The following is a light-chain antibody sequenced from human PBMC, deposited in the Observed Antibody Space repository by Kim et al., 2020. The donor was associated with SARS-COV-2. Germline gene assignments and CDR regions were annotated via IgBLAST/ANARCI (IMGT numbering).Light chain of an antibody. CDR2: DVS. CDR1: SSDGGGYNY. Sequence: GQSVTIACTGTSSDGGGYNYVSWYQQHPGKAPKLMIYDVSKRPSGVPDRFSGSKSGNTASLTIFGLQAEDDADYYCCSYAGSYTYVFGTGTKVTVL. V-gene: IGLV2-11*01. J-gene: IGLJ1*01. CDR3: CSYAGSYTYV.